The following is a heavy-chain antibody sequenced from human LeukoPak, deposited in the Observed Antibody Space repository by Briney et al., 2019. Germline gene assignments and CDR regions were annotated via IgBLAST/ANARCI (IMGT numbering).Heavy chain of an antibody. CDR3: ARETAMAPDY. CDR1: GFTFSSYA. CDR2: ISASGGST. J-gene: IGHJ4*02. Sequence: GGSLRLSCAASGFTFSSYAMTWVRQAPGKGLEWVSTISASGGSTYYADSVKGRFTISRDNSKNTLFLQMNSLRAEDTAVYYCARETAMAPDYWGQGTLVTVSS. D-gene: IGHD5-18*01. V-gene: IGHV3-23*01.